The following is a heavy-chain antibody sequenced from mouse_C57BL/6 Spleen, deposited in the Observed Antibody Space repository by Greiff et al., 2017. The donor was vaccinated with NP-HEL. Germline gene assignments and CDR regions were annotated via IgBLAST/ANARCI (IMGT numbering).Heavy chain of an antibody. J-gene: IGHJ4*01. CDR2: ISDGGSYT. CDR3: AREDYYGSSYDYAMDY. CDR1: GFTFSSYA. Sequence: EVQGVESGGGLVKPGGSLKLSCAASGFTFSSYAMSWVRQTPEKRLEWVATISDGGSYTYYPDNVKGRFTISRDNAKNNLYLQMSHLKSEETAMYYCAREDYYGSSYDYAMDYWGQGTSVTVSS. D-gene: IGHD1-1*01. V-gene: IGHV5-4*01.